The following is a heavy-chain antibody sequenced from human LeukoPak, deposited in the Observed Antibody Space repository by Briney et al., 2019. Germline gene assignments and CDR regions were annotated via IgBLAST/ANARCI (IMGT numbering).Heavy chain of an antibody. CDR2: IYYSGST. CDR1: GGSISSYY. J-gene: IGHJ4*02. CDR3: ARGARGIAAAGSLDY. D-gene: IGHD6-13*01. Sequence: SETLSLTCTVSGGSISSYYWSWIRQPPGKGLEWIGYIYYSGSTNYNPSLKSRVTISVDTSKNQFSLKLSSVTAADTAAYYCARGARGIAAAGSLDYWGQGTLVTVSS. V-gene: IGHV4-59*01.